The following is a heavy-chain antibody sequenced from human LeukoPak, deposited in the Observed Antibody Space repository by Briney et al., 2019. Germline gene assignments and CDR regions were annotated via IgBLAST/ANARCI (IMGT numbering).Heavy chain of an antibody. CDR3: ARRKGYSYAVHFDY. CDR2: IYPGDSDT. Sequence: GESLKISCQGSGYSFTNYWIGWVRQMPGKGLEYMGIIYPGDSDTRYSPSFQGQVTISADKSINTAYLQWSSLEASDTAMYYCARRKGYSYAVHFDYWGQGTLVTVSS. D-gene: IGHD5-18*01. CDR1: GYSFTNYW. V-gene: IGHV5-51*01. J-gene: IGHJ4*02.